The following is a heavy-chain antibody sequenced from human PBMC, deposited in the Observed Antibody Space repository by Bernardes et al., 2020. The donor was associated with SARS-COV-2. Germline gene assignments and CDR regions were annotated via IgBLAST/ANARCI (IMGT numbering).Heavy chain of an antibody. J-gene: IGHJ6*04. V-gene: IGHV3-23*01. Sequence: PSKLLAWLSDISYSGRSTYYADSVKGRFTISRNNSKDMLYLEMNSLKAEDTAIYYCEKCVQGSYAMDVWGKGTTVTV. CDR2: ISYSGRST. CDR3: EKCVQGSYAMDV. D-gene: IGHD1-1*01.